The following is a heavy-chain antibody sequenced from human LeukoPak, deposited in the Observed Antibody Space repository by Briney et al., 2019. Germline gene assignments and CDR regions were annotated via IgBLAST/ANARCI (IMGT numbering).Heavy chain of an antibody. CDR2: IASKTDGGAT. D-gene: IGHD3-10*01. V-gene: IGHV3-15*07. Sequence: GGCLRLSCSASGRTVTNAWQNWVREAPGEGLDWVGRIASKTDGGATDYAAPVKGRFTISRDDSKNTLNLQMNSLKTEDTAVYYCTTGIRGDWGQGTLVTVSS. CDR1: GRTVTNAW. CDR3: TTGIRGD. J-gene: IGHJ4*02.